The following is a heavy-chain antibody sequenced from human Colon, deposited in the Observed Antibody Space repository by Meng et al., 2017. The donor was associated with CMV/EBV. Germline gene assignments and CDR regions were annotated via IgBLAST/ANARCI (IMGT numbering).Heavy chain of an antibody. J-gene: IGHJ5*02. Sequence: VSGGSINSGHDHWSWIRQHPGKGLEWIGSVYDSGTTYYNPSLKSRVTISLDTSKNQSSLKLNSVTAADTAVYYCADYYEGQGGRGPWGQGILVTVSS. D-gene: IGHD3-16*01. CDR1: GGSINSGHDH. CDR2: VYDSGTT. V-gene: IGHV4-31*02. CDR3: ADYYEGQGGRGP.